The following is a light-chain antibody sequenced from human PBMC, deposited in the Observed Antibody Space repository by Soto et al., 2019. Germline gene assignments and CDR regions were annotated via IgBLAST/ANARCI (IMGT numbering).Light chain of an antibody. CDR1: QSVSST. CDR2: GAS. J-gene: IGKJ1*01. V-gene: IGKV3-15*01. Sequence: EIVMTQSPATLSVSPGERATLSCRASQSVSSTLAWYQQQPGQAPRLLIYGASTRATGIPARFSGSGSGTEFTLTIRSLQSEDFAVYYCQQYNNWPPWTFGQGTKVEIK. CDR3: QQYNNWPPWT.